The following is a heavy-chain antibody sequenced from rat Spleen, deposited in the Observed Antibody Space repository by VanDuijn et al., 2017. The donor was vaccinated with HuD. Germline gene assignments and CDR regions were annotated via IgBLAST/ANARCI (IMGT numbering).Heavy chain of an antibody. CDR2: MWSGGST. V-gene: IGHV2-43*01. D-gene: IGHD2-5*01. CDR3: ASANRDTYAHFDY. J-gene: IGHJ2*01. Sequence: QVQLKEAGPGLVQPSQTLSLTCTVSGFSLTTYHVSWVRQFPGKGLEWMGVMWSGGSTAYNSALKSRLSITRDISKSQVFLKMNSLQPEDTATYYCASANRDTYAHFDYWGQGVMVTVSS. CDR1: GFSLTTYH.